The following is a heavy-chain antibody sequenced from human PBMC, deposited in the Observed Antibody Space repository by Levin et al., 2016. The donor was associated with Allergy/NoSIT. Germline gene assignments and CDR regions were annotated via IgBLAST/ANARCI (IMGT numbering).Heavy chain of an antibody. CDR2: IYTSGST. J-gene: IGHJ6*02. CDR3: ARVTSPYYDFWSGYYLRYYGMDV. CDR1: GGSVSSGSYY. Sequence: SETLSLTCTVSGGSVSSGSYYWSWIRQPAGKGLEWIGRIYTSGSTNYNPSLKSRVTMSVDTSKNQFSLKLSSVTAADTAVYYCARVTSPYYDFWSGYYLRYYGMDVWGQGTTVTVSS. D-gene: IGHD3-3*01. V-gene: IGHV4-61*02.